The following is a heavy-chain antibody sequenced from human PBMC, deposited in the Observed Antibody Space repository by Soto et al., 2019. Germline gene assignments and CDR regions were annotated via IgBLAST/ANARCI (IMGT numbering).Heavy chain of an antibody. CDR2: IIPIFGTA. CDR1: GGTFSSYA. CDR3: ARMSSGPYYFDY. J-gene: IGHJ4*02. Sequence: ASVKVSCKASGGTFSSYAISWVRQAPGQGLEWMGGIIPIFGTANYAQKFQGRVTITADESTSTAYMELSSLRSEDTAVYYCARMSSGPYYFDYWGQGTLVTVSS. D-gene: IGHD6-19*01. V-gene: IGHV1-69*13.